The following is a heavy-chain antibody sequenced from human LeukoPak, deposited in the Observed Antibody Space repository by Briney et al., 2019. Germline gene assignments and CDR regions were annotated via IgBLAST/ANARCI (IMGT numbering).Heavy chain of an antibody. CDR2: ISAYNGNT. J-gene: IGHJ4*02. Sequence: ASVKVSCKASGYTFTSYGISWVRQAPGQGLEWMGWISAYNGNTNYAQKLQGRVTMTTDTSTSTAYMELRSLRSDDTAVYYCARATTISGVVILPYYFDYWGQGTLVTVSS. CDR1: GYTFTSYG. V-gene: IGHV1-18*01. CDR3: ARATTISGVVILPYYFDY. D-gene: IGHD3-3*01.